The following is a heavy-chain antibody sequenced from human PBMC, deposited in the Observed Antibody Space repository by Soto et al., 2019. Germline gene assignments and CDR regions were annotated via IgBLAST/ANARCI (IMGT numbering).Heavy chain of an antibody. V-gene: IGHV3-66*01. CDR3: ARESIVGATNTFDY. CDR2: IYSGGST. CDR1: GFTVSSNY. D-gene: IGHD1-26*01. J-gene: IGHJ4*02. Sequence: EVQLVESGGGLVQPGESLRRSCAASGFTVSSNYMSWVRQAPGKGLEWVSIIYSGGSTYYADSVKGRFTISRDNSKNTLDLQMNSLRAEDTAVYYCARESIVGATNTFDYWGQGTLVTVSS.